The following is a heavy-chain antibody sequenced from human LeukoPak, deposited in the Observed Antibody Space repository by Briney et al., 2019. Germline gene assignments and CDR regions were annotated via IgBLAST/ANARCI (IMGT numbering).Heavy chain of an antibody. J-gene: IGHJ4*02. CDR3: ARVGTPKHYYYDSSGYYDY. CDR1: GGSISSSSYY. D-gene: IGHD3-22*01. Sequence: SETLSLTCTVSGGSISSSSYYWGWIRQPPGKGLEWIGYIYYSGSTNYNPSLKSRVTISVDTSKNQFSLKLSSVTAADTAVYYCARVGTPKHYYYDSSGYYDYWGQGTLVTVSS. V-gene: IGHV4-61*05. CDR2: IYYSGST.